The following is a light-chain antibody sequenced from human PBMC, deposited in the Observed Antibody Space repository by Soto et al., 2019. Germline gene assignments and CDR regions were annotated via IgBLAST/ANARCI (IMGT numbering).Light chain of an antibody. Sequence: DIVMTQSPLSLPVTPGEPASISCRSSQSLLQSDGHNYLDWYVQKPGESPQLLIYLGSTRASGVPDRVRGRGSGTDFTLQINRVEAEDVGVYYCMQALQTPTFGGGTKVEIK. CDR2: LGS. V-gene: IGKV2-28*01. CDR3: MQALQTPT. CDR1: QSLLQSDGHNY. J-gene: IGKJ4*01.